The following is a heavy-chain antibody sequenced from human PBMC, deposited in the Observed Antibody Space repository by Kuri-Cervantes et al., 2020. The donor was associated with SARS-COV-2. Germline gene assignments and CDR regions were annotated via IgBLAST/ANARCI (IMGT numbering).Heavy chain of an antibody. V-gene: IGHV3-21*06. Sequence: GGSLRLSCAASGFTFSSYSMNWVRQAPGKGLEWVSSISSSSSYIYYADSVKGRFTISRDNAKNSLYLQMNSLRAGDTAVYYCARDRIAAAGDYYYYMDVWGKGTTVTVSS. D-gene: IGHD6-13*01. CDR2: ISSSSSYI. CDR3: ARDRIAAAGDYYYYMDV. J-gene: IGHJ6*03. CDR1: GFTFSSYS.